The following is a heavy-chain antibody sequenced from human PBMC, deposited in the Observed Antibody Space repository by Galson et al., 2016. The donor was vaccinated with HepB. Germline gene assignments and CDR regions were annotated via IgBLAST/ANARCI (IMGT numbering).Heavy chain of an antibody. Sequence: CAISGDSVSSKSAAWNWIRHSPSRGLEWLGRTYHTSNWYSDYAVSVNSRITINPDTSKNQFSLQLNSVTPEDTAVYYCAGGHLVVPFSFYFDYWGQGSLVTVSS. V-gene: IGHV6-1*01. CDR2: TYHTSNWYS. CDR1: GDSVSSKSAA. D-gene: IGHD2-15*01. CDR3: AGGHLVVPFSFYFDY. J-gene: IGHJ4*02.